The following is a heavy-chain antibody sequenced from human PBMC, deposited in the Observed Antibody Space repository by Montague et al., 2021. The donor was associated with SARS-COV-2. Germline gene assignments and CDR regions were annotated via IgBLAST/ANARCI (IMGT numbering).Heavy chain of an antibody. CDR2: IKQSGRA. J-gene: IGHJ4*02. CDR3: ARGHLSVSMIVVVFTSASYYFDY. Sequence: SETLSLTCGVYGGSFGDDHWSWIRQPPGKGLEWIGGIKQSGRAKYNPSLKSRVTISVDTSKNQFSLKLTSVTAADTAVYFCARGHLSVSMIVVVFTSASYYFDYWGQGALVTVSS. V-gene: IGHV4-34*01. D-gene: IGHD3-22*01. CDR1: GGSFGDDH.